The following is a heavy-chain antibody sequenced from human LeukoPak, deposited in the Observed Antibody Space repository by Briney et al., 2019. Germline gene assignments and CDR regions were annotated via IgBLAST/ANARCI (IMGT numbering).Heavy chain of an antibody. J-gene: IGHJ5*02. V-gene: IGHV1-18*01. D-gene: IGHD2-21*02. CDR3: ARSDGPTLAYCGGDCEHWVRFDP. CDR1: VYTFTSYG. Sequence: ASVKVSCKSSVYTFTSYGISWVRQAPGQGLEWMGWISAYNGNTNYAQKLQGRVTMTTDTSTSTAYMELRSLRSDDTAVYYCARSDGPTLAYCGGDCEHWVRFDPWGQGTLVTVSS. CDR2: ISAYNGNT.